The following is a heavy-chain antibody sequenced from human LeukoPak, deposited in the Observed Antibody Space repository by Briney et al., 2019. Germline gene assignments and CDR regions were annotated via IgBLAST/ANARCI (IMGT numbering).Heavy chain of an antibody. D-gene: IGHD2-15*01. Sequence: SETLSRTCTVSGYSISSGYYWSWIRQPPGKGLEWIGSIYHSGSTYYNPSLKSRVTISVDTSKNQFSLRLSSVTAADTAVYYCARDPWDIVVVVAATAGAFDIWGQGTMVSVSS. V-gene: IGHV4-38-2*02. CDR2: IYHSGST. CDR1: GYSISSGYY. J-gene: IGHJ3*02. CDR3: ARDPWDIVVVVAATAGAFDI.